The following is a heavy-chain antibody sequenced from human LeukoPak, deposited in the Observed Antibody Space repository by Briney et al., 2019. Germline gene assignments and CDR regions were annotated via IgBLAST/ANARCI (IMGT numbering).Heavy chain of an antibody. CDR2: IYSSGST. CDR1: GGSISSYY. J-gene: IGHJ6*03. V-gene: IGHV4-59*01. Sequence: PSETLSLTCTVSGGSISSYYWSWIRQPPGEGLEWIGYIYSSGSTNYNPSLKSRVTISVDTSKNQFSLKLSSVTAADTAVYYCASGSYSYYYMDVWGKGTTVTVSS. CDR3: ASGSYSYYYMDV.